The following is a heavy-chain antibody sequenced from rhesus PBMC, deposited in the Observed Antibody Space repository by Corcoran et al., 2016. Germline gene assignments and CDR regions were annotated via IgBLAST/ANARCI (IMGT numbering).Heavy chain of an antibody. CDR3: ARRLAVLQFLDWLLSYGLDS. V-gene: IGHV1S10*01. CDR1: GFTFGIYA. CDR2: IIPLVGIT. Sequence: QVQLVQSGAEVKKPGASVKVSCKASGFTFGIYAINWVRQDPGQGLEWMGRIIPLVGITNYAQKFQGRVTVTADTSTSTAYMELSSLRSEDTAVYYCARRLAVLQFLDWLLSYGLDSWGQGVVVTVSS. D-gene: IGHD3-3*01. J-gene: IGHJ6*01.